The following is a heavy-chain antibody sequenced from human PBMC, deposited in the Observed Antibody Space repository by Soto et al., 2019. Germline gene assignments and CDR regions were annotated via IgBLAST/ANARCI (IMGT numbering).Heavy chain of an antibody. CDR3: ARLGPYGSESYSFRYNWFDP. Sequence: GGSLRLSCAASGFTFSSYGMHWVRQAPGKGLEWVAVISYDGSNKYYAVSVQGRFTISRDNSKNTVYLQMNSLRGEDTAMYYCARLGPYGSESYSFRYNWFDPWGQGTQVTVSS. D-gene: IGHD3-10*01. CDR1: GFTFSSYG. J-gene: IGHJ5*02. CDR2: ISYDGSNK. V-gene: IGHV3-30*03.